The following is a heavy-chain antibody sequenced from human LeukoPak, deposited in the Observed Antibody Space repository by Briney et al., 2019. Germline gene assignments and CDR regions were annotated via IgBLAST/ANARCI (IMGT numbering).Heavy chain of an antibody. Sequence: SETLSLTCTVSGGSISTYYWSWIRQPAGQGLEWIGRIYTSGSTNYNPSLKSRVTMSLDTSKNQFSLKLSTVTAADTAVYYCARSSSARTGWFDPWGQGTLVPVSS. V-gene: IGHV4-4*07. J-gene: IGHJ5*02. CDR2: IYTSGST. CDR3: ARSSSARTGWFDP. D-gene: IGHD6-19*01. CDR1: GGSISTYY.